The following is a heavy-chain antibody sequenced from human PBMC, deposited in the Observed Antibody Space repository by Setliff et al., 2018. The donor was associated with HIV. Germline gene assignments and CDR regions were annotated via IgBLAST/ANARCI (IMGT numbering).Heavy chain of an antibody. CDR3: ARSTYYYDSSGYYNAFDI. CDR1: GYTFTSYG. Sequence: ASVKVSCKASGYTFTSYGISWVRQAPGQGLEWMGWISAYNGDTNYAQKFQGRVTMTTDTSTSTAYMELRSLRSEDTAVYYCARSTYYYDSSGYYNAFDIWGQGTMVTVSS. CDR2: ISAYNGDT. D-gene: IGHD3-22*01. J-gene: IGHJ3*02. V-gene: IGHV1-18*01.